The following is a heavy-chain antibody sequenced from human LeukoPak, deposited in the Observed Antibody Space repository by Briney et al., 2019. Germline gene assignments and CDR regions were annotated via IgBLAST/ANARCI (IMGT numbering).Heavy chain of an antibody. CDR2: TSGSGGIT. CDR3: ARVTQYQLPQSFDY. J-gene: IGHJ4*02. V-gene: IGHV3-23*01. CDR1: GFNFNKYG. D-gene: IGHD2-2*01. Sequence: GGSLRLSCAASGFNFNKYGMSWIRQAPGKGLKYVSATSGSGGITYYADSVKGRFTISRDNSKNTLYLQMNSLSVEGTAVYYCARVTQYQLPQSFDYWGQGTLVTVPS.